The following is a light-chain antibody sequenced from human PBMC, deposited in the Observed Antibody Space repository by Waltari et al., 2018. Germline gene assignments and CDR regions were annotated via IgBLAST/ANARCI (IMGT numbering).Light chain of an antibody. CDR2: DAS. CDR1: QSVGRA. J-gene: IGKJ1*01. Sequence: LACRASQSVGRALAWYQQKPGQAPRLLIYDASSRATGIPDRFSGSGSGTDFSLTISRVEPEDFAVYYCQMYVRLPVTFGQGTKVEVK. CDR3: QMYVRLPVT. V-gene: IGKV3-20*01.